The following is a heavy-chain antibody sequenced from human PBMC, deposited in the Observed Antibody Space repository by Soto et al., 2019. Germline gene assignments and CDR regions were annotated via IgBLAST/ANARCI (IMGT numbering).Heavy chain of an antibody. CDR1: GFSFSSYA. CDR2: ISGSGGST. D-gene: IGHD4-17*01. V-gene: IGHV3-23*01. CDR3: AKDKTVTVTIGYYYYGMVV. J-gene: IGHJ6*02. Sequence: HPGGSLRLSCAASGFSFSSYAMSWVRQAPGKGLEWVSGISGSGGSTYYADSVKGRFTISRDNSKNTLYLQMNSLRAEDTAIYYCAKDKTVTVTIGYYYYGMVVWGQGTTVTVSS.